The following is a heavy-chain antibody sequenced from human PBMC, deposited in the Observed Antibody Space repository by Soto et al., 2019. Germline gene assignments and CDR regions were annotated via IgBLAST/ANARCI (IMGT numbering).Heavy chain of an antibody. CDR2: ISGSGGST. CDR1: GFTFSSYA. J-gene: IGHJ4*02. D-gene: IGHD2-21*02. V-gene: IGHV3-23*01. CDR3: AKDRWGYCGGDCYSDY. Sequence: GGSLRLSCAASGFTFSSYAMSWVRQAAGKGLEWVSAISGSGGSTYYADSVKGRFTISRDNSKNTLYLQMNSLRAEDTAVYYCAKDRWGYCGGDCYSDYWGQGTLVTSPQ.